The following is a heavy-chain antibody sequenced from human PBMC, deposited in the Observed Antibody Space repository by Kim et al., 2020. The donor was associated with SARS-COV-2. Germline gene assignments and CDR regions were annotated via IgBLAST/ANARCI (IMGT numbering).Heavy chain of an antibody. CDR3: ARMLGGWYVKRGVFDY. D-gene: IGHD6-19*01. V-gene: IGHV4-39*01. J-gene: IGHJ4*02. CDR2: IYYSGST. Sequence: SETLSLTCTVSGGSISSSSYYWGWIRQPPGKGLEWIGSIYYSGSTYYNPSLKSRVTISVDTSKNQFSLKLSSVTAADTAVYYCARMLGGWYVKRGVFDYWGQGTLVTVSS. CDR1: GGSISSSSYY.